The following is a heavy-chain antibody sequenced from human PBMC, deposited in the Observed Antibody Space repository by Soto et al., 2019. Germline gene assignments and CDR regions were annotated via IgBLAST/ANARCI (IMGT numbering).Heavy chain of an antibody. J-gene: IGHJ6*02. CDR3: AREAGAYCGGDCYSYYYYGMDV. V-gene: IGHV3-11*01. D-gene: IGHD2-21*02. CDR2: ISGSGSTI. CDR1: GFTFSDYY. Sequence: QVQLVESGGGLVKPGGSLRLSCAASGFTFSDYYMSWIPQAPGKGLGWVSYISGSGSTIYYPDSGKGRFTISRDNAKNSLYLQMNSLRAEDTAVYYCAREAGAYCGGDCYSYYYYGMDVWGQGTTVTVSS.